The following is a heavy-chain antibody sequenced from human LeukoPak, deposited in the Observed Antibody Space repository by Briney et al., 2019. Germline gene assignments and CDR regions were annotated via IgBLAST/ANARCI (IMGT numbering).Heavy chain of an antibody. CDR3: ARYRWIQLFPTRDYYYYGMDV. V-gene: IGHV4-59*08. J-gene: IGHJ6*02. CDR1: GGSISSYY. D-gene: IGHD5-18*01. Sequence: SETLSLTCTVSGGSISSYYWSWIRQPPGKGLEWIGYIYYSGSTNYNPSLKSRVTISVDTSKNQFSLKLSSVTAADTAAYYCARYRWIQLFPTRDYYYYGMDVWGQGTTVTVSS. CDR2: IYYSGST.